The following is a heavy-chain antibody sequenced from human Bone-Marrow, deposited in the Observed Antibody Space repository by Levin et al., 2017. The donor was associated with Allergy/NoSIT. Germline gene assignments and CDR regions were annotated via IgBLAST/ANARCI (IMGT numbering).Heavy chain of an antibody. J-gene: IGHJ4*02. CDR3: AKDLYGDYVDDY. V-gene: IGHV3-23*01. CDR2: ISGSDGST. CDR1: GFTFSNYA. Sequence: AGGSLRLSCAASGFTFSNYAMTWVRQAPGKGLEWVSTISGSDGSTFYADSVKGRFTISRDNSKNMLYLQMNSLRAEDTAVYYCAKDLYGDYVDDYWGQGTLVTVSS. D-gene: IGHD4-17*01.